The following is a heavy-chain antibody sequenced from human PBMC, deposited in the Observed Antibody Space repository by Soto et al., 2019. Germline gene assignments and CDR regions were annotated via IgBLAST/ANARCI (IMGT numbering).Heavy chain of an antibody. CDR1: GYTFTSYA. Sequence: VQLVQSGAEVKKPGASVKISCKTSGYTFTSYALHWVRQAPGQRLEWMGWINAGNGNTKYSQKFQGRVIITRDTSASTAYMELRSLRSEDTAVYYCARDSGGMDVWGQGTTVTVSS. CDR2: INAGNGNT. CDR3: ARDSGGMDV. J-gene: IGHJ6*02. V-gene: IGHV1-3*01.